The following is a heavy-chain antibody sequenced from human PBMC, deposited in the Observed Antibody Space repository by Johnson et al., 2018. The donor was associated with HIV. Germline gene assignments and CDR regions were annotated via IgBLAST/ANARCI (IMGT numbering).Heavy chain of an antibody. CDR1: GFTFSDYY. CDR3: ARGRGLQFLEWPTGLWSAFDI. D-gene: IGHD3-3*01. Sequence: QVQLVESGGGLVQPGGSLRLSCAASGFTFSDYYMSWIRQAPGKGLEWVSYIASSASPIYYADSVKGRFSISRDNAKNSLYLQMNTLRAEDTAVYYCARGRGLQFLEWPTGLWSAFDIWGQGTMVTVSS. J-gene: IGHJ3*02. V-gene: IGHV3-11*04. CDR2: IASSASPI.